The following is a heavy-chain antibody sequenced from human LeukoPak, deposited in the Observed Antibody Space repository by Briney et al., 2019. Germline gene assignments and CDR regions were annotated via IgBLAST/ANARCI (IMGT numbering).Heavy chain of an antibody. CDR3: ARDQGGSGSYSDY. CDR1: GGSISSSSYY. J-gene: IGHJ4*02. Sequence: SETLSLTCTVSGGSISSSSYYWGWIRQPPGKGLEWIGSIYYSGSTYYNPSLKSRVTISVDTSKNQFSLRLSSVTAADTAVYYCARDQGGSGSYSDYWGQGTLVTVSS. CDR2: IYYSGST. V-gene: IGHV4-39*07. D-gene: IGHD3-10*01.